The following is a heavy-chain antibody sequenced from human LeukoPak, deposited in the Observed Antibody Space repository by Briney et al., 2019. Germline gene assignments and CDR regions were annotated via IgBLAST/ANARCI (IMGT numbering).Heavy chain of an antibody. CDR1: GYTFTGYY. J-gene: IGHJ3*02. CDR3: ARDKRIAARRTDAFDI. V-gene: IGHV1-2*02. CDR2: INPNSGGT. D-gene: IGHD6-6*01. Sequence: GAPVKVSCKASGYTFTGYYMHWVRQAPGQGLEWMGWINPNSGGTNYAQKFQGRVTMTRDTSISTAYMELSRLRSDDTAVYYCARDKRIAARRTDAFDIWGQGTMVTVSS.